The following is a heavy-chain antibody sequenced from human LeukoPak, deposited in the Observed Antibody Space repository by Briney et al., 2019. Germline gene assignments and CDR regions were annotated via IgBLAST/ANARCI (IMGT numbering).Heavy chain of an antibody. CDR3: ARGKYSSGWYIATYYYYYGMDV. Sequence: SETLSLTCAVYGGSFSGYYWSWIRQPPGKGLEWIGEINHSGSTNYNPSLKSRVTISVDTSKNQFSLKLSSVTAADTAVYYCARGKYSSGWYIATYYYYYGMDVWGQGTTVTVSS. CDR2: INHSGST. V-gene: IGHV4-34*01. J-gene: IGHJ6*02. D-gene: IGHD6-19*01. CDR1: GGSFSGYY.